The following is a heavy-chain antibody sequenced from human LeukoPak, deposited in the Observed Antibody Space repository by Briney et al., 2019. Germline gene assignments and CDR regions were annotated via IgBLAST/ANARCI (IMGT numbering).Heavy chain of an antibody. J-gene: IGHJ3*02. CDR3: ARDRVDYDFWSGYSAYVAFNI. CDR2: ISSSSSYI. Sequence: GGSLRLSCAASGFTFSSYSMNWVRQAPGKGLVWVSSISSSSSYIYYADSVKGRFTTSRDNAKNSLYLQMNSLRAEDTAVYYCARDRVDYDFWSGYSAYVAFNIWGQGTMGTVSS. V-gene: IGHV3-21*01. CDR1: GFTFSSYS. D-gene: IGHD3-3*01.